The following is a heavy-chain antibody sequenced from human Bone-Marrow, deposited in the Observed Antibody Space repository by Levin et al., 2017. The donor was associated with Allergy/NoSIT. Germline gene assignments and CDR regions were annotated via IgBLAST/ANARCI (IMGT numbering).Heavy chain of an antibody. CDR1: GFTFSSYD. V-gene: IGHV3-13*01. Sequence: ESLKISCAASGFTFSSYDMHWVRQATGKGLEWVSAIGTAGDTYYPGSVKGRFTISRENAKNSLYLQMNSLRAGDTAVYYCARGGYCSGGSCYLYYFDYWGQGTLVTVSS. J-gene: IGHJ4*02. CDR2: IGTAGDT. D-gene: IGHD2-15*01. CDR3: ARGGYCSGGSCYLYYFDY.